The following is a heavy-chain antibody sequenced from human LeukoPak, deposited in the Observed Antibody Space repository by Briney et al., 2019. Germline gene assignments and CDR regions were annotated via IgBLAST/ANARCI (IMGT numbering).Heavy chain of an antibody. CDR1: GDSINSLDL. CDR3: AGLVGRYSSGLYYYYFDY. J-gene: IGHJ4*02. CDR2: MYLSGTT. V-gene: IGHV4-4*02. Sequence: SETLSLTCTVSGDSINSLDLWSWVRQPPGKGLEWIGEMYLSGTTHSNPSVKSRVTISIDKSKNRFFLNSSSVTAADTAVYYCAGLVGRYSSGLYYYYFDYWGQGTLVTVSS. D-gene: IGHD3-22*01.